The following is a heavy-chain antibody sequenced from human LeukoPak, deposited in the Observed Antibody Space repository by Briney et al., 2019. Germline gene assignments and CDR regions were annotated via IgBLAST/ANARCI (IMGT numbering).Heavy chain of an antibody. CDR2: IIPIVGTA. J-gene: IGHJ4*02. V-gene: IGHV1-69*01. CDR1: GGTFSRYA. Sequence: GASVNVSCKASGGTFSRYAISWVRQAPGQGLEWMGGIIPIVGTATYAQKFQGRVTITADESTSTAYMELSRLRSEDTAFYYCARDHEVATIRYFDYWGQGTLVTLSS. CDR3: ARDHEVATIRYFDY. D-gene: IGHD5-24*01.